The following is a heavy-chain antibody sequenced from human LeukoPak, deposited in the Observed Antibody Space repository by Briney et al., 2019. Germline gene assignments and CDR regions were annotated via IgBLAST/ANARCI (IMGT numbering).Heavy chain of an antibody. CDR3: ARVLNEDTAMVI. CDR2: MSPNSGNT. Sequence: ASVKVSCKASGYTFTSYDINWVRQATGQGLEWMGWMSPNSGNTGYAQKFQGRVTMTRNTSISTAYMELSSLRSEDTAVYYCARVLNEDTAMVIWGQGTMVTVSS. CDR1: GYTFTSYD. V-gene: IGHV1-8*01. D-gene: IGHD5-18*01. J-gene: IGHJ3*02.